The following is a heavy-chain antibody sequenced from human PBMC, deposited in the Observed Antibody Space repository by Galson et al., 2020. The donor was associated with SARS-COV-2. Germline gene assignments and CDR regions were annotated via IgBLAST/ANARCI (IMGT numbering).Heavy chain of an antibody. Sequence: GGSLRLSCTAVGFMFGDYAVSWFRRAPGKGLEWVGFIRSTPSGGTTEYAASVKGRFTVSRDDSTRTAYLQMNSLKTEDTAIYYCSSAFPSMSWIAKYFQYWGQGTLVTVSS. CDR2: IRSTPSGGTT. CDR3: SSAFPSMSWIAKYFQY. J-gene: IGHJ1*01. CDR1: GFMFGDYA. V-gene: IGHV3-49*03. D-gene: IGHD6-13*01.